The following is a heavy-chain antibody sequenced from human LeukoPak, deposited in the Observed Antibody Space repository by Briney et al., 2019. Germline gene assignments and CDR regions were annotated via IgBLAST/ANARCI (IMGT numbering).Heavy chain of an antibody. J-gene: IGHJ4*02. V-gene: IGHV5-51*01. CDR3: ARHPRIAAAGLHFDY. Sequence: GESLKISCKGSGYSLTTYWIGWVRQMPGKGLEWMGIIYPGDSDTRYSPSFQGQVTISADKSINTAYLQWSSLKASDTAMYYCARHPRIAAAGLHFDYWGQGTLVTVSS. CDR2: IYPGDSDT. CDR1: GYSLTTYW. D-gene: IGHD6-13*01.